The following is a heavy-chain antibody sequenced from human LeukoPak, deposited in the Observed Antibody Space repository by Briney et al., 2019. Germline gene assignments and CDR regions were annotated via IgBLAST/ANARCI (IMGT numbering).Heavy chain of an antibody. J-gene: IGHJ6*02. V-gene: IGHV1-69*01. CDR1: GGTFSSYA. D-gene: IGHD3-10*01. CDR2: IIPIFGTA. Sequence: SVKVSCKASGGTFSSYAISWVRQAPGQGLEWMGGIIPIFGTANYAQKFQGRVTITADESTSTAYMELSSLRSEDTAVYYCAGSEGSGSYYRDYYYGMDVWGQGTTVTVSS. CDR3: AGSEGSGSYYRDYYYGMDV.